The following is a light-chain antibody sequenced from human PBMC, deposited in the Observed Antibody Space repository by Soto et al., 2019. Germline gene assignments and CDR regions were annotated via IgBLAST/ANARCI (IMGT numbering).Light chain of an antibody. Sequence: QSVLTQPASVFGSPGQSITISCTGTSSDVGGYNFVSWYQQHPGKAPKLMIYEVSSRPSGVSNRFSGSKSGNTASLTISGLQPKDEADYYCSSYTTSGTVVFGTGTKV. J-gene: IGLJ1*01. CDR2: EVS. V-gene: IGLV2-14*03. CDR1: SSDVGGYNF. CDR3: SSYTTSGTVV.